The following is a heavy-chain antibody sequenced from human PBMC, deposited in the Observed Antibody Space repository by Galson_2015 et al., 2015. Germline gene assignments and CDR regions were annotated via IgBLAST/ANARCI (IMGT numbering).Heavy chain of an antibody. CDR2: ISYDGINK. D-gene: IGHD4-23*01. CDR3: AREPYGGDSGSLDY. CDR1: GFTFSTYS. V-gene: IGHV3-30-3*01. J-gene: IGHJ4*02. Sequence: SLRLSCAASGFTFSTYSMHWVRQAPGKGLEWVAIISYDGINKYYADSVKGRITFSRDNSKNTLYLQMNSLRAEDSAVYYCAREPYGGDSGSLDYWGQGTLVTVSS.